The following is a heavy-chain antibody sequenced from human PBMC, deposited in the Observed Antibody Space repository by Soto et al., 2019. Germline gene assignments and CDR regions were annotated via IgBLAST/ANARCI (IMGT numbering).Heavy chain of an antibody. CDR2: INANSGGT. Sequence: SCKASGYTFSDYYMHWVRQAPGQGLEWMGWINANSGGTTYAQKFQGRVTMTRDTSISTAYMELSRLSSDDTAIYYCARLQIEVAGTNWGQGTLVTVSS. CDR3: ARLQIEVAGTN. V-gene: IGHV1-2*02. D-gene: IGHD6-19*01. CDR1: GYTFSDYY. J-gene: IGHJ4*02.